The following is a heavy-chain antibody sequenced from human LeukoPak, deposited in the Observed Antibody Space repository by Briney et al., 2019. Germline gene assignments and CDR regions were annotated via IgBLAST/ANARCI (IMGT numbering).Heavy chain of an antibody. CDR2: ISSSSSYI. J-gene: IGHJ6*04. D-gene: IGHD2-2*01. CDR3: ARDEVVPAATNYYYYYGMDV. V-gene: IGHV3-21*01. Sequence: GGSLRLSCAASGFTFSSYSMNWVRQAPGKGLEWVSSISSSSSYIYYADSVKGRFTISRDNAKNSLYLQMNRLSAEDTAVYYCARDEVVPAATNYYYYYGMDVWGKGTTVTVSS. CDR1: GFTFSSYS.